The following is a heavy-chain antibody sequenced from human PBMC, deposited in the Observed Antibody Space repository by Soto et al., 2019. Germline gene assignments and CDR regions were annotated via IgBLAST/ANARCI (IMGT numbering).Heavy chain of an antibody. D-gene: IGHD5-18*01. Sequence: SETLSLTCTVSGGSISSYYWSWIRQSPGKGLEWIGYISYSGSTKYNPSLKSRVTISVDTSKNQFSLKLSSVTAADTAVYYCSRGRRHTAMPWHYWGQETLVTSPQ. CDR2: ISYSGST. CDR3: SRGRRHTAMPWHY. V-gene: IGHV4-59*01. J-gene: IGHJ4*02. CDR1: GGSISSYY.